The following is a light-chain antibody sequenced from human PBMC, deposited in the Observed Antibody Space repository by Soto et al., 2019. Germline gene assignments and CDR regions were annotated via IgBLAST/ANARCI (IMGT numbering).Light chain of an antibody. CDR3: QQYGSSPLT. J-gene: IGKJ4*01. V-gene: IGKV3-20*01. Sequence: VLPQSHGTLSLSSGERATLSFTASQSVSSSYLAWYQPKPGQAPRLLIYGASSRSTGIPDRFSGSGSGTDFTLTISRLEPEEAAVDYCQQYGSSPLTCGGGNKVAIK. CDR1: QSVSSSY. CDR2: GAS.